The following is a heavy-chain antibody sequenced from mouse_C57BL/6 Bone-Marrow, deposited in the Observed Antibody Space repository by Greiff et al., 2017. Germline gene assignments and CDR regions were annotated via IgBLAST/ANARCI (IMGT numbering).Heavy chain of an antibody. V-gene: IGHV1-36*01. CDR3: ARGPYGNPHYFDY. Sequence: EVQLQQSGPVLVKPGPSVTISCKASGFTFTDYYMHWVKKSHGKSLEWIGLVYPYNGGNSYNQQFKGKATLTVYTSSSTAYMELNSLTAEDSAVYYCARGPYGNPHYFDYWGQGTTRTVSS. D-gene: IGHD2-10*02. CDR2: VYPYNGGN. CDR1: GFTFTDYY. J-gene: IGHJ2*01.